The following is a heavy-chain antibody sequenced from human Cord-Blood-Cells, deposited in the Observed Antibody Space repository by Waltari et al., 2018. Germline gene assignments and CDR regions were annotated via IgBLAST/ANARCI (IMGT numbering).Heavy chain of an antibody. CDR1: GFTVSSNY. CDR3: ARDRSGYDGGMP. CDR2: IYRGGST. Sequence: EVQLVESGGGLLPPGGSLRLSCAASGFTVSSNYLSWVRQAPGKGLEWVSVIYRGGSTYYADSVKGRFTIARDNSKNTLYLQMNSLRAEDTAVYYCARDRSGYDGGMPWGQGTLVTVSS. D-gene: IGHD5-12*01. J-gene: IGHJ4*02. V-gene: IGHV3-53*01.